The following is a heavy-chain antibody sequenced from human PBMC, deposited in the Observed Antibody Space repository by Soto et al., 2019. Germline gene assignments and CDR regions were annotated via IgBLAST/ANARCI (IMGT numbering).Heavy chain of an antibody. Sequence: QVQLQESGPGLVKPSGTLSLTCAVSSGSISSSNWWSWVRQPPGKGLEWIGEIYHSGSTNYNPSLESRVTISVDKSKNQFSLKLSSVTAADTAVYYCARERARYCSSTSCYAGDYFDYWGQGTLVTVSS. CDR2: IYHSGST. CDR3: ARERARYCSSTSCYAGDYFDY. CDR1: SGSISSSNW. V-gene: IGHV4-4*02. J-gene: IGHJ4*02. D-gene: IGHD2-2*01.